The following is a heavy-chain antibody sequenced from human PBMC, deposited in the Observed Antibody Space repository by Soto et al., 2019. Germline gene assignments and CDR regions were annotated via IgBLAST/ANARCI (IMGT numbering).Heavy chain of an antibody. CDR2: IYYSGST. Sequence: SETLSLACPVSSDSISSSRYYLGWIRQPPGKGLEWIGSIYYSGSTYYNPSLKSRVTISVDTSKNQFSLKLSSVTAADTAVYYCARHFAVAGIGYDYWGQGTLVTVSS. J-gene: IGHJ4*02. CDR1: SDSISSSRYY. CDR3: ARHFAVAGIGYDY. V-gene: IGHV4-39*01. D-gene: IGHD6-19*01.